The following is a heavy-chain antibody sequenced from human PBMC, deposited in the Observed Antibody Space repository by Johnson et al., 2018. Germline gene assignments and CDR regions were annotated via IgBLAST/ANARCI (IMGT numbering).Heavy chain of an antibody. CDR3: VQGPSHGAFDI. V-gene: IGHV3-30*18. D-gene: IGHD2-2*01. CDR2: ITLDGKRQ. Sequence: QVQLVESGGGVVQPGMSLRLSCAASGFTFSASGIDTHWVRQSPDKGLEWVTHITLDGKRQFYTDYVQGRFRVSSDNPRNTVYLQMNSLRPEDTARYHCVQGPSHGAFDIWGQGTMVMVSS. J-gene: IGHJ3*02. CDR1: GFTFSASG.